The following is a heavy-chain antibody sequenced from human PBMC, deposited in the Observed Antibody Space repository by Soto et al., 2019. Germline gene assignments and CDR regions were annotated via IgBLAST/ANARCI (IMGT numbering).Heavy chain of an antibody. J-gene: IGHJ4*02. CDR1: GFSLTTDAVG. D-gene: IGHD1-1*01. V-gene: IGHV2-5*02. CDR2: IYWDDDK. Sequence: QITLKESGPPLVKPTQTLTLTCTFSGFSLTTDAVGVGWIRQPPGKALEWLALIYWDDDKRYSPGQKSRLTITKDASRNQVVLTLTNMDPADTATYYCAHVYSVAAGIRYYFDYWGQGTLVTVSS. CDR3: AHVYSVAAGIRYYFDY.